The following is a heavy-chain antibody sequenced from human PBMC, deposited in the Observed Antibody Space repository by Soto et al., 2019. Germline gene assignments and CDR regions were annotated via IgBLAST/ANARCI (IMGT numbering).Heavy chain of an antibody. J-gene: IGHJ6*03. CDR3: ARFRSGYDILTGYYGHYMDV. CDR2: IYPGDSDT. D-gene: IGHD3-9*01. CDR1: GYSFTSYW. V-gene: IGHV5-51*01. Sequence: GESLKISCKGSGYSFTSYWIGWVRQMPGKGLEWMGIIYPGDSDTRYSPSFQGQVTISADKSISTAYLQWSSLKASDTAMYYCARFRSGYDILTGYYGHYMDVWGKGTTVTRLL.